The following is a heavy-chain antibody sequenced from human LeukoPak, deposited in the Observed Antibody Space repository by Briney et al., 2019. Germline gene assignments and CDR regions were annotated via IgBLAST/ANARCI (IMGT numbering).Heavy chain of an antibody. D-gene: IGHD7-27*01. Sequence: GASVKVSCKASGYTFTTYYIHWVRQAPGQGLEWLGIINPSDGSTRYAEKFQGRVAMSRDTSTSTVYMDLSSLRSEDTAVYYCARAPNGGLPGGYWGQGTQVTVSS. CDR2: INPSDGST. J-gene: IGHJ4*02. V-gene: IGHV1-46*01. CDR3: ARAPNGGLPGGY. CDR1: GYTFTTYY.